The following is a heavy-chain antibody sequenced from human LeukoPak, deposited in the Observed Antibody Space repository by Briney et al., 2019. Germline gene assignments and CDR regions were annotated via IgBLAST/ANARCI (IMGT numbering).Heavy chain of an antibody. CDR2: ISSSSSYI. Sequence: GGSLRLSCAASGFTFSSYSMNWVRQAPGKGLEWVSSISSSSSYIYYADSVKGRFTISRDNAKNSLYLQMNSLRAEDTAVYYCASHVVPAASGDYWGQGTLVTVSS. CDR3: ASHVVPAASGDY. CDR1: GFTFSSYS. D-gene: IGHD2-2*01. V-gene: IGHV3-21*01. J-gene: IGHJ4*02.